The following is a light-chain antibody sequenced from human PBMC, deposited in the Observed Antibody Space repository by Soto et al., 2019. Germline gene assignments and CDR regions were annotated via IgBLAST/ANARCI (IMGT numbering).Light chain of an antibody. V-gene: IGKV3D-15*01. CDR3: QQYNNWPPHT. J-gene: IGKJ4*01. CDR2: GAS. Sequence: EIVMTQSPATLSVSPGERATLSCRASQSVSSNVAWYQQRPGQAPRLLLYGASTRATGIPVRFSGSGSGTEFTLTISSLQSEDFAVYYCQQYNNWPPHTFGGGTKVEIK. CDR1: QSVSSN.